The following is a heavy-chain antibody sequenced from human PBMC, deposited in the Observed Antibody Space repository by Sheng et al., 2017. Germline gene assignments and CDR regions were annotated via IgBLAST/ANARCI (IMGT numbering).Heavy chain of an antibody. V-gene: IGHV1-69*04. CDR1: GDNFNNYA. CDR3: ARERSKFVLMVFARDAFVS. J-gene: IGHJ3*01. CDR2: FIPLVDVA. Sequence: QVQLVQSGAELKKPGSSVKVSCEASGDNFNNYAVSWVRQAPGQGLEWVGNFIPLVDVANYAQSFRDRVTITADKSTGTSFLELRNLRSDDTAVYYCARERSKFVLMVFARDAFVSLGPRDDGHRLL. D-gene: IGHD2-8*01.